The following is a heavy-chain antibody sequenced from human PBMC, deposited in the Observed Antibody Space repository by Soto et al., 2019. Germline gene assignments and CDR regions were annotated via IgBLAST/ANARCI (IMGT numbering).Heavy chain of an antibody. CDR1: GITVGSRA. CDR3: ARGSTDSYPGSRIFDF. Sequence: PWGSLRLSCVASGITVGSRAMSWVRQAPGEGLEWVSTITDSGGDAKYADSVRGRFAISRDNSKKTLYLQMSSLTAEDSAIYYCARGSTDSYPGSRIFDFWGRGTLVTVSS. V-gene: IGHV3-23*01. CDR2: ITDSGGDA. D-gene: IGHD3-10*01. J-gene: IGHJ4*02.